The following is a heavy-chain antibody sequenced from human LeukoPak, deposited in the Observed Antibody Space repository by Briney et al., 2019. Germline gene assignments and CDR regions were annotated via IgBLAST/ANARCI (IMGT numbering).Heavy chain of an antibody. Sequence: PGGSLRLSCSASGFTFSSYAMHWVRQAPGKGLEYVSAISGNGGSTYYADSVKGRFTISRDNSKNTLYLQMSSLRAEDTAVYYCVKDLKLGYCSGGSCYSPGSDYWGQGTLVTVSS. D-gene: IGHD2-15*01. V-gene: IGHV3-64D*06. CDR3: VKDLKLGYCSGGSCYSPGSDY. J-gene: IGHJ4*02. CDR1: GFTFSSYA. CDR2: ISGNGGST.